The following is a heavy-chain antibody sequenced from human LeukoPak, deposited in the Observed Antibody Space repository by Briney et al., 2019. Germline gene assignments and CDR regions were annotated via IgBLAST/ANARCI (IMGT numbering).Heavy chain of an antibody. D-gene: IGHD1-20*01. CDR2: INWNGGST. J-gene: IGHJ4*02. Sequence: PGGSLRLSCAASGFTFDDYGMSWVRQAPGKGLEWVSGINWNGGSTGYADSVKGRFTISRDNAKNSLYLQRNSLRAEDTAVYYCAKDQMYNWNDVPYRGQGTLVTVSS. CDR3: AKDQMYNWNDVPY. CDR1: GFTFDDYG. V-gene: IGHV3-20*04.